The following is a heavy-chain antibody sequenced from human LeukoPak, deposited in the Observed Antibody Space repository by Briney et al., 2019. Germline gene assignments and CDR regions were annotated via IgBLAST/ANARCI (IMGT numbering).Heavy chain of an antibody. CDR1: GGSISSYY. CDR3: TREVGATADGAFDI. V-gene: IGHV4-59*01. CDR2: IYYSGST. J-gene: IGHJ3*02. Sequence: SETLSLTCTVSGGSISSYYWSWIRQPPGKGLEWIGYIYYSGSTNYNPSLKSRVTISVDTSKNQFSLKPSSVTAADTAVYYCTREVGATADGAFDIWGQGTMVTVSS. D-gene: IGHD1-26*01.